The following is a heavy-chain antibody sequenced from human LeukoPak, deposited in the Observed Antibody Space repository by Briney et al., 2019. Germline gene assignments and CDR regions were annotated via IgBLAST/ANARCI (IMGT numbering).Heavy chain of an antibody. CDR3: ARVLHVPYLIDS. D-gene: IGHD3-10*02. Sequence: SETLSLTCTVSDSSITSTYNWAWFRQPPGKGLEWIATVFRLQTVRTFNNPSLGSRVTMSLDPSHNQFSLNLTSVTAADTALYFCARVLHVPYLIDSCGQGTLVIVSS. J-gene: IGHJ4*02. CDR2: VFRLQTVRT. CDR1: DSSITSTYN. V-gene: IGHV4-38-2*02.